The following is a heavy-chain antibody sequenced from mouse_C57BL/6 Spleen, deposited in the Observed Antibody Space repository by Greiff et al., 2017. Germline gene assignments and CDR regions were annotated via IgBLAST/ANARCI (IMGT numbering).Heavy chain of an antibody. V-gene: IGHV1-15*01. CDR3: TRSEQVTTKAMDY. CDR1: GYTFTDYE. Sequence: QVHVKQSGAELVRPGASVTLSCKASGYTFTDYEMHWVKQTPVHGLEWIGAIDPETGGTAYNQKFKGKAILTADKSSSTAYMELRSLTSEDSAVYYCTRSEQVTTKAMDYWGQGTSVTVSS. J-gene: IGHJ4*01. D-gene: IGHD2-2*01. CDR2: IDPETGGT.